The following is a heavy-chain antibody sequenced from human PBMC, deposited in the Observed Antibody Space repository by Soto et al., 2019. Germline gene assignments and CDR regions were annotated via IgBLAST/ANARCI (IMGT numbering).Heavy chain of an antibody. D-gene: IGHD3-16*01. Sequence: QVQLQQWGAGLLKPSETLSLTCAVYGGSFSGYYWSWIRQPPGKGLEWIGEINHSGSTNYNPSLKRRVTISLDTSNNQFSLKLSSVTAADTAVYYCAKGVGGGFDPWGQGTLVTVSS. CDR3: AKGVGGGFDP. J-gene: IGHJ5*02. V-gene: IGHV4-34*01. CDR1: GGSFSGYY. CDR2: INHSGST.